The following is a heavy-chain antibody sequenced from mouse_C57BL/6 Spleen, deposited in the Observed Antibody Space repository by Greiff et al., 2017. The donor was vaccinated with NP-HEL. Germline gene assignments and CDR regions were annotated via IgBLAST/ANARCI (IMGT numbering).Heavy chain of an antibody. D-gene: IGHD1-1*01. CDR3: ARNYYYGSSYDWYFYV. Sequence: VQLQQSGAELARPGASVKLSCKASGYTFTSYGISWVKQRTGQGLEWIGEIYPRSGNTYYNEKFKGKATLTADKSSSTAYMELRSLTSEDSAVYFCARNYYYGSSYDWYFYVWGTGTTVTVSS. CDR1: GYTFTSYG. J-gene: IGHJ1*03. CDR2: IYPRSGNT. V-gene: IGHV1-81*01.